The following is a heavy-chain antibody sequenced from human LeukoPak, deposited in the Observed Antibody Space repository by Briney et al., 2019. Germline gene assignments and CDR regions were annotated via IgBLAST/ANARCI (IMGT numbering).Heavy chain of an antibody. J-gene: IGHJ4*02. V-gene: IGHV3-66*01. D-gene: IGHD7-27*01. CDR3: AKDRGTGDPIFDY. CDR2: TYAGGST. CDR1: GFTVSNNY. Sequence: GGSLRLSCAASGFTVSNNYMSWVRQAPGKGLEWVSVTYAGGSTYYAESVKGRFTISRDSSENTLNLQMNSLRADDTAVYYCAKDRGTGDPIFDYWGQGTLVTVSS.